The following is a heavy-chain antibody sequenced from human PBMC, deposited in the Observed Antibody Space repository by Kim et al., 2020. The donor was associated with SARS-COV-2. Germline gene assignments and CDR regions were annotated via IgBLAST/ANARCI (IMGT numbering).Heavy chain of an antibody. Sequence: EKGRFTISRDNAKNSLYLQMNSLRAEDTAVYYGASSNLYNWNYYYGMDVWGQGTTVTVSS. D-gene: IGHD1-20*01. CDR3: ASSNLYNWNYYYGMDV. J-gene: IGHJ6*02. V-gene: IGHV3-11*06.